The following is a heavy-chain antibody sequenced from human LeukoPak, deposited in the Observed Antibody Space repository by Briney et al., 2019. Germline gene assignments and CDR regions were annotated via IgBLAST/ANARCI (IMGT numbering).Heavy chain of an antibody. J-gene: IGHJ3*02. CDR3: ARVGFTRGHYNPRDAFDI. CDR2: IYYSGST. Sequence: SETLSLTCTVSGGSTITHYWSWIRQTPGKGLEWIGYIYYSGSTNYNPSLKSRVTMSIDTSKNQFSLRLISVTAADTAVYFCARVGFTRGHYNPRDAFDIWGQGTLVTVSS. V-gene: IGHV4-59*11. D-gene: IGHD3-22*01. CDR1: GGSTITHY.